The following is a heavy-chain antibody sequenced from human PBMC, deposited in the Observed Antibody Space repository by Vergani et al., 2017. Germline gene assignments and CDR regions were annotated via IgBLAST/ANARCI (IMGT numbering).Heavy chain of an antibody. J-gene: IGHJ4*02. CDR2: IDPSDSYT. CDR1: GYSFTSYW. D-gene: IGHD2-15*01. V-gene: IGHV5-10-1*01. CDR3: ARRDLTEACSGGIDY. Sequence: EVQLVQSGAEVKKPGESLRISCKGSGYSFTSYWISWVRQMPGKGLEWVGRIDPSDSYTNYSPSFQGHVPISADKSISTAYLQWSSVKASDTAMYYCARRDLTEACSGGIDYWGQGTLVTVSS.